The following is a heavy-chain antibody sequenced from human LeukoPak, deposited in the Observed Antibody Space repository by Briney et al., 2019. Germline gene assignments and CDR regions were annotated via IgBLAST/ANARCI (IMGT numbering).Heavy chain of an antibody. CDR3: ARDRWYGYRYFDY. CDR2: ISAYNGNT. D-gene: IGHD5-24*01. CDR1: GYTFTSYG. Sequence: ASVKVSCKASGYTFTSYGISWVRQAPGQGLEWMGWISAYNGNTNYAQKFQGRVTMTRDTSTSTVYMELSSLRSEDTAMYYCARDRWYGYRYFDYWGQGTLVTVSS. V-gene: IGHV1-18*01. J-gene: IGHJ4*02.